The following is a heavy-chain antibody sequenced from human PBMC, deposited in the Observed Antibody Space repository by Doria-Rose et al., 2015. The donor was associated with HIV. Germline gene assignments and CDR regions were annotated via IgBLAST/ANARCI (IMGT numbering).Heavy chain of an antibody. D-gene: IGHD6-13*01. CDR1: GVSLSSPGMG. V-gene: IGHV2-26*01. Sequence: QITLKESGPVLVKPTETLTLTCTVSGVSLSSPGMGVSWIRQPPGKALEWLANIFSDDERSYQTSLKSRLTISRGTSKSQVVRTMTDMDPVDTATYYCARIKSSRWYHKYYFDFWGQGTLVIVSA. J-gene: IGHJ4*02. CDR3: ARIKSSRWYHKYYFDF. CDR2: IFSDDER.